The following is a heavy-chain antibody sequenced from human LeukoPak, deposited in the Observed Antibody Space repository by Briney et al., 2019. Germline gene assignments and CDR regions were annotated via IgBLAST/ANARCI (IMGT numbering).Heavy chain of an antibody. J-gene: IGHJ5*02. CDR2: ISSSGDIT. CDR1: GFDFSTTV. V-gene: IGHV3-23*01. Sequence: GGSLRLSCVASGFDFSTTVMTWVRQAPGEGLEWVSVISSSGDITYYADSVKGRFTLSRDNSKNTLYLQMGSLRAEDTAVYYCTKGEWGGGAWGQGTLVTVSS. D-gene: IGHD3-16*01. CDR3: TKGEWGGGA.